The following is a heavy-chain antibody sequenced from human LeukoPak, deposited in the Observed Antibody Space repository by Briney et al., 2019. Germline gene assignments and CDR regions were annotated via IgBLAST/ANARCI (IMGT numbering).Heavy chain of an antibody. J-gene: IGHJ3*02. V-gene: IGHV4-34*01. CDR2: INHSGST. Sequence: SETLSLTCAVYGGSFSGYYWSWIRQPPGKGLEWIGEINHSGSTNYNPSLKSRVTISVDTSKNQFSLKLSSVTAADTAAYYCARLGYSSGWYGGRAFDIWGQGAMVTVSS. CDR3: ARLGYSSGWYGGRAFDI. CDR1: GGSFSGYY. D-gene: IGHD6-19*01.